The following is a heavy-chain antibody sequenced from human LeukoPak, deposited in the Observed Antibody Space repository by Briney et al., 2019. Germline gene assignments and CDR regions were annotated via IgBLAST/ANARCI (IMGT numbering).Heavy chain of an antibody. J-gene: IGHJ5*02. CDR3: ASLVVVAATPGWFDP. V-gene: IGHV4-4*02. D-gene: IGHD2-15*01. CDR1: GDSISSKW. CDR2: IYHSGTT. Sequence: SETLSLTCAVSGDSISSKWWSWVRQPPGKGLEWIGEIYHSGTTNYNPSLKSRVTISVDKSKNQFSLNLSSVTAADTAVYYCASLVVVAATPGWFDPWGQGTLVTVSS.